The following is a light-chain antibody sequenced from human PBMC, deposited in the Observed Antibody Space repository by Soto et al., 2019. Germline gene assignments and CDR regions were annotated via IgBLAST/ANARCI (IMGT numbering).Light chain of an antibody. J-gene: IGKJ3*01. V-gene: IGKV3-11*01. CDR2: DAS. Sequence: EIVLTQSPDTLSLSPGERATLSCRASQSVSSSLAWYQQKPGQAPRLLIYDASNRATGIPARFRGSGSGTDFTLTISSLEPEDFAVYYCQQHSNWPPEVTFGPGTKVDIK. CDR3: QQHSNWPPEVT. CDR1: QSVSSS.